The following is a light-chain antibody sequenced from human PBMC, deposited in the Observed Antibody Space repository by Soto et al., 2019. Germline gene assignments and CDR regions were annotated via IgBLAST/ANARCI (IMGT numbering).Light chain of an antibody. Sequence: DIQMTQSPSTLSASVGDRVTITCRASQSISSWFAWYQQKPGKAPKLLIYDASSLESGVPSRFRGSGSGTEFTLTISSLPPDDFATYYCQQYNSYSATFGQGTKVDIK. J-gene: IGKJ1*01. CDR2: DAS. CDR1: QSISSW. CDR3: QQYNSYSAT. V-gene: IGKV1-5*01.